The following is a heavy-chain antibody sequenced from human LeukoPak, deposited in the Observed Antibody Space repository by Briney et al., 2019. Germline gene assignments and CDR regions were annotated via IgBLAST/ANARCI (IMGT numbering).Heavy chain of an antibody. V-gene: IGHV1-8*01. CDR1: GYTFTSYD. CDR3: ARGPGYSYGYGWGYYYYGMDV. CDR2: TNPNSGNT. D-gene: IGHD5-18*01. Sequence: ASVKVSCKASGYTFTSYDINWVRQATGQGLEWMGWTNPNSGNTGYAQKFQGRVTMTRNTSISTAYMELSSLRSEDTAVYYCARGPGYSYGYGWGYYYYGMDVWGQGTTVTVSS. J-gene: IGHJ6*02.